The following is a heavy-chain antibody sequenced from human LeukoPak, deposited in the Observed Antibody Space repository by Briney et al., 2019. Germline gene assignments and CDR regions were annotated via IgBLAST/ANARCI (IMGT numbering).Heavy chain of an antibody. V-gene: IGHV4-59*11. D-gene: IGHD4-17*01. CDR2: VLYSGIT. CDR3: ARDLTTVTKGFDL. CDR1: GGSITTHY. J-gene: IGHJ3*01. Sequence: SETLSLTCSISGGSITTHYWTWIRQPPGKGLEWIGYVLYSGITNYNPSLRGRITISVDTSQNQFSLSLRSVTAADTAVYYRARDLTTVTKGFDLWGQGTMVTVSS.